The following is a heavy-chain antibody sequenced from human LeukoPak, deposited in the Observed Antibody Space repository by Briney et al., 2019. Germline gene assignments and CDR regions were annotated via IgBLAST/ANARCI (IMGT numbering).Heavy chain of an antibody. V-gene: IGHV3-11*01. CDR1: GFTFSDYY. D-gene: IGHD2-2*01. J-gene: IGHJ6*03. CDR3: ARRVVPAAISHYYYMDV. Sequence: GGSLRLSCAASGFTFSDYYMSWIRQAPGKGLEWVSYISSSGSTIYYADSVKGRFTISRDNAKNSLYLQMNSLRAEDTAVYYCARRVVPAAISHYYYMDVWGKGTTVTISS. CDR2: ISSSGSTI.